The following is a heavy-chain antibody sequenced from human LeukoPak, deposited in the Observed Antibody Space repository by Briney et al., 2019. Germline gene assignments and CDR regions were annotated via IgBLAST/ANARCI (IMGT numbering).Heavy chain of an antibody. CDR2: IMQDGSDK. Sequence: GGSLRLSCAASGFTFSSYAMSWVRQAPGKGLEWVANIMQDGSDKYSVDSVRGRFTISRDNAKNSLYLQMDSLRAEDTAVYYCVRTRGWAYFDYWGQGTLVTVSS. D-gene: IGHD6-19*01. CDR3: VRTRGWAYFDY. J-gene: IGHJ4*02. V-gene: IGHV3-7*01. CDR1: GFTFSSYA.